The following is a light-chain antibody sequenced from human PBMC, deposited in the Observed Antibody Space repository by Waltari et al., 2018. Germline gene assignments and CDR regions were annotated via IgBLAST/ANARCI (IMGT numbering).Light chain of an antibody. V-gene: IGKV3-15*01. Sequence: EVVMTQSPATLSLFPGERATLSCRASQSIASNLAWYQQKPAQAPRLLIYEASTRATGISARFRGSVSGAEFTLTISSLQSEDSAVYYCQQYNRWPPITFGQGTRLEIK. CDR1: QSIASN. CDR3: QQYNRWPPIT. CDR2: EAS. J-gene: IGKJ5*01.